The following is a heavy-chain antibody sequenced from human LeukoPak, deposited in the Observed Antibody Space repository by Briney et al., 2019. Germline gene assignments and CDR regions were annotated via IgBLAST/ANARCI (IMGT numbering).Heavy chain of an antibody. CDR2: VIPIFGTA. Sequence: SVKVSCKASGGTFSSYAISWVRQAPGQGLEWMGGVIPIFGTANYAQKFQGRVTITADESTSTAYMELSSLRSEDTAVYYCAREPTMTTVTTGPSSEYFQHWGQGTLVTVSS. CDR1: GGTFSSYA. V-gene: IGHV1-69*01. D-gene: IGHD4-11*01. J-gene: IGHJ1*01. CDR3: AREPTMTTVTTGPSSEYFQH.